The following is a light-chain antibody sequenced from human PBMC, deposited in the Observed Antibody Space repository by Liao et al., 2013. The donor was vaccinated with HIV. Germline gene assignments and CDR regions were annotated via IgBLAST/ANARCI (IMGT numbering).Light chain of an antibody. J-gene: IGLJ3*02. CDR3: QTWDSSTPV. V-gene: IGLV3-1*01. CDR1: ALPKQF. CDR2: YDS. Sequence: SYELTQPPSVSVSPGQTARITCSGDALPKQFAYWYQQKPGQAPVLVIYYDSDRPSGIPERFSGSNSGNTATVTISGTQVMDEADYYCQTWDSSTPVFGGGTKLTVL.